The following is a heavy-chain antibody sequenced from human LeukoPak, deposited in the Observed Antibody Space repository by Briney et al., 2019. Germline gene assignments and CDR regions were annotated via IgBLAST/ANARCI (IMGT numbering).Heavy chain of an antibody. V-gene: IGHV3-23*01. CDR3: ARLGGSSGMNWFAP. J-gene: IGHJ5*02. D-gene: IGHD2-15*01. CDR1: GFTFSNYG. Sequence: TGGSLRLSCAASGFTFSNYGMSSVRQAPEKGLEWVSAISGSGGSTNYADSVKGRFTISRDNSKNTLYLQMNSLRAEDTAVYYCARLGGSSGMNWFAPWGQGTLVTVSS. CDR2: ISGSGGST.